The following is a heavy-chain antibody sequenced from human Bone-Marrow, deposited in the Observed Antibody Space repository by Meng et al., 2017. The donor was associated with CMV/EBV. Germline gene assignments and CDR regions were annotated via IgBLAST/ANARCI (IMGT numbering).Heavy chain of an antibody. D-gene: IGHD2-21*01. V-gene: IGHV1-2*02. J-gene: IGHJ4*02. Sequence: ASVKVSCKASGYTFTGYYMHWVRQAPGQGLEWMGWINPNSGGTNYAQKLQGRVTMTRDTSISTAYMELSRLRSDDTAVYYCARDRRPGGGVFVQHYWGQGTLVTVSS. CDR1: GYTFTGYY. CDR3: ARDRRPGGGVFVQHY. CDR2: INPNSGGT.